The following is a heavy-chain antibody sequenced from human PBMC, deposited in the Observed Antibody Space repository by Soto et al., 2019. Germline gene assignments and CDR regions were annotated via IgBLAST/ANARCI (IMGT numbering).Heavy chain of an antibody. V-gene: IGHV3-48*01. CDR2: ISSSSSTI. D-gene: IGHD2-2*01. J-gene: IGHJ6*03. CDR1: GFTFSSYS. Sequence: GGSLRLSCAASGFTFSSYSMNWVRQAPGKGLEWVSYISSSSSTIYYADSVKGRFTISRDNAKNSLYLQMNSLRAEDTAVYYCARDRGSSTSCYGAWYYYYYMDVWGKGTTVTVSS. CDR3: ARDRGSSTSCYGAWYYYYYMDV.